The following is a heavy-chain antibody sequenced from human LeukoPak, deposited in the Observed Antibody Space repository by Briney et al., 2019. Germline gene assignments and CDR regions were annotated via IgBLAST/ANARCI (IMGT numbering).Heavy chain of an antibody. CDR1: GGSISRGDYY. J-gene: IGHJ4*02. Sequence: SETLSLTCAVSGGSISRGDYYWSWIRQPPGKGLELIGHIYCSGSPYSNPPLKSRVTISVDSSKNQFSLKLRSVTAADTAVYYCARESNKVVRGVIITHAFDYWGQGTLVTVSS. V-gene: IGHV4-30-4*08. CDR2: IYCSGSP. D-gene: IGHD3-10*01. CDR3: ARESNKVVRGVIITHAFDY.